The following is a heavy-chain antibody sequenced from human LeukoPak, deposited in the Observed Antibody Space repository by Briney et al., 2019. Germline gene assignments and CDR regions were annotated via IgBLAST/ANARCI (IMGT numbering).Heavy chain of an antibody. CDR1: GGSISSYY. CDR2: IFSAGST. CDR3: ARGQARLAWFDP. Sequence: SETLSLTCTVSGGSISSYYWSWIRQPPGKGLEWIGYIFSAGSTEYNPSLKSRLTISVDMSKNQFSLKLRSVTAADTAVYYCARGQARLAWFDPWGQGTLVTVSS. J-gene: IGHJ5*02. V-gene: IGHV4-4*09. D-gene: IGHD6-19*01.